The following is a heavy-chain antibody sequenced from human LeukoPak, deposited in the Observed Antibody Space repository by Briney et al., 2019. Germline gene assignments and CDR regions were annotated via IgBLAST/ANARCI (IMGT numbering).Heavy chain of an antibody. Sequence: GGSLRLSCAASGFTFSSYGVHWVRQAPGKGLEWVAVISYDGSNKYYADSVKGRFTISRDNSKNTLYLQMNSLRAEDTAVYYCAKDSFDYWGQGTLVTVSS. CDR2: ISYDGSNK. J-gene: IGHJ4*02. V-gene: IGHV3-30*18. CDR3: AKDSFDY. CDR1: GFTFSSYG.